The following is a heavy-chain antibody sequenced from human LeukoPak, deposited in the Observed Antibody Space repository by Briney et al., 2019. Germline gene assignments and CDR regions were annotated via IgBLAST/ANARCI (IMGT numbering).Heavy chain of an antibody. Sequence: PSETLSLTCAVYGGSFSGYYWSWIRQPPGKGLEWIGEINHSGSTNYNPSLKSRVTISVDTSKNQFSLKLSSVTAADTAVYYCARGRGWLPFDYWGQGTLVTVSS. CDR1: GGSFSGYY. CDR2: INHSGST. D-gene: IGHD5-24*01. J-gene: IGHJ4*02. V-gene: IGHV4-34*01. CDR3: ARGRGWLPFDY.